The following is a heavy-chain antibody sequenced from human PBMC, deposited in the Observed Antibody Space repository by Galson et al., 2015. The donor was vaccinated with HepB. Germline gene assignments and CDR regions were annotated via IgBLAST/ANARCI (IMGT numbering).Heavy chain of an antibody. CDR1: GFTFSTYA. J-gene: IGHJ4*02. Sequence: SLRLSCAASGFTFSTYAMSWVRQAPGKGLEWVSGISGSGVTTDYADSVKGRFTISRDNSKNTLYLQMNSLRAEDTAVYYCAKVARPVYGESDYWGQGTLVTVSS. CDR3: AKVARPVYGESDY. CDR2: ISGSGVTT. D-gene: IGHD3-10*01. V-gene: IGHV3-23*01.